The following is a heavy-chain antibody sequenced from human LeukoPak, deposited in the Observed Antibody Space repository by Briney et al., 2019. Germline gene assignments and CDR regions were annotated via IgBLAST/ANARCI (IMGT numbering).Heavy chain of an antibody. CDR1: GFTFSSYS. J-gene: IGHJ4*02. CDR3: AKVRDSSGYYPDFDY. D-gene: IGHD3-22*01. Sequence: PGGSLRLSCAASGFTFSSYSMNWVRQAPGKGLEWVSSISSSSSYIYYADSVKGRFTISRDNSKNTLYLQMNSLRAEDTAVYYCAKVRDSSGYYPDFDYWGQGTLVTVSS. V-gene: IGHV3-21*04. CDR2: ISSSSSYI.